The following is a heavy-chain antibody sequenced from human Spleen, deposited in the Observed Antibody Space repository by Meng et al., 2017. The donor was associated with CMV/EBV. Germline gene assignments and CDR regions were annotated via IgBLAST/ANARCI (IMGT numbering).Heavy chain of an antibody. D-gene: IGHD1-14*01. CDR2: ISSSGSTI. CDR1: GFTFSDYG. CDR3: ARVTPGYYYGMDV. Sequence: GGSLRLSCAASGFTFSDYGFHWVRQAPGKGLEWVSYISSSGSTIYYADSVQCRFTISRDNAKNSLYLQMNSLSAEDTAVYYCARVTPGYYYGMDVWGLGTTVTVSS. J-gene: IGHJ6*02. V-gene: IGHV3-48*03.